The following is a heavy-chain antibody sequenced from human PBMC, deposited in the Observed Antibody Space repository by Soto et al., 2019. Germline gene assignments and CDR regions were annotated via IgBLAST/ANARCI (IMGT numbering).Heavy chain of an antibody. CDR1: GFTFSIKA. CDR3: ASKYWSGGSCYSGGYYYYGMDV. D-gene: IGHD2-15*01. Sequence: RGALIVSCECSGFTFSIKAMHWVRQAPGKGPEWVAVIWYEGRNKYYADSVKGRFTISRDNSKNTLYLQMNSLRAEDTSVYYCASKYWSGGSCYSGGYYYYGMDVWGQGTTVTVSS. V-gene: IGHV3-33*08. CDR2: IWYEGRNK. J-gene: IGHJ6*01.